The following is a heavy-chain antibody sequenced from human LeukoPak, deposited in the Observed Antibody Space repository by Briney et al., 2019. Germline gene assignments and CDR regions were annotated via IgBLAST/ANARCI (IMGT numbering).Heavy chain of an antibody. CDR2: ISPTGSTT. Sequence: GGSLRLSCTASGFSLSGHWMHWARQLPGKGLVWVSRISPTGSTTSYADSVKGRFTVSRDNAKNTLYLQVNNLRAEDTAVYYCARGPNSNWSGLDFWGQGTLLTVS. J-gene: IGHJ4*02. CDR3: ARGPNSNWSGLDF. D-gene: IGHD6-6*01. CDR1: GFSLSGHW. V-gene: IGHV3-74*01.